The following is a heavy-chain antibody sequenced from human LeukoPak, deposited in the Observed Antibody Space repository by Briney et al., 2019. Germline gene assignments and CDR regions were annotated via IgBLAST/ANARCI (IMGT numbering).Heavy chain of an antibody. Sequence: SETLSLTCTVSGGSISSYYWSWIRQPPGKGLEWIGYIYYSGSTNYNPSLKSRVTISVDTSKNQFSLKLSSVTAADTAVYYCARKIIAAAGISWFDPWGQGTLVTASS. J-gene: IGHJ5*02. CDR1: GGSISSYY. D-gene: IGHD6-13*01. CDR3: ARKIIAAAGISWFDP. CDR2: IYYSGST. V-gene: IGHV4-59*01.